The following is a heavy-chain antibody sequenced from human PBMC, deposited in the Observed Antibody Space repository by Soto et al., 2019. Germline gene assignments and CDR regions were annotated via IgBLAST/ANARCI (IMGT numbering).Heavy chain of an antibody. V-gene: IGHV4-31*03. CDR1: GGSIINGSYY. J-gene: IGHJ5*02. CDR3: ARERAVVGTGWFDP. D-gene: IGHD6-19*01. Sequence: SETLSLTCTVSGGSIINGSYYWTWIRHHPRKGLEWIGYISYRGNTYYNPSLKSRPTIPVDTSKNQFSLTLNSMTAADTAIYYCARERAVVGTGWFDPWGQGTLVTVSS. CDR2: ISYRGNT.